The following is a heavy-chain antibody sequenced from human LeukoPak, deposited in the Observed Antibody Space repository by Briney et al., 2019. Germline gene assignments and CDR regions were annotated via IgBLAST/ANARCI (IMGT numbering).Heavy chain of an antibody. CDR2: INYSGGST. CDR1: GFTFSSYA. Sequence: GGSLRLSCAASGFTFSSYAMSCVRQAPGKGLEWVSAINYSGGSTYYADSVKRRFTISRDNSKNTLYLQMNSLRAEDTAVYYCAKRPARYYDSSGPLDYWGQGTLVTVSS. D-gene: IGHD3-22*01. CDR3: AKRPARYYDSSGPLDY. V-gene: IGHV3-23*01. J-gene: IGHJ4*02.